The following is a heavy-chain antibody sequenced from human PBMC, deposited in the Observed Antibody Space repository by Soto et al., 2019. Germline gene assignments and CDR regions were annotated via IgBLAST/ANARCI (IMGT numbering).Heavy chain of an antibody. V-gene: IGHV1-18*01. Sequence: QVQLVQSGAEVKQPGASVNVSCKASGYTFTSYGISWVRQAPGQGLEWMGWISAYNGNTNYAQKLQGRVTMTTDTSMTTAYMELRSLRSDDTAVYYFAREGGYGDYIYYYFGMDVWGQGATVNVSS. CDR2: ISAYNGNT. D-gene: IGHD4-17*01. CDR1: GYTFTSYG. J-gene: IGHJ6*02. CDR3: AREGGYGDYIYYYFGMDV.